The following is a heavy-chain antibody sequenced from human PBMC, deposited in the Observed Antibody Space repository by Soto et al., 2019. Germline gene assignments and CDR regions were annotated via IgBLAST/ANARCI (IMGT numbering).Heavy chain of an antibody. CDR1: GFTFSSYG. J-gene: IGHJ4*02. CDR3: AKDQGRSGSDFENPLDY. Sequence: QVQLVESGGGVVQPGRSLRLSCAASGFTFSSYGMHWVRQAPGKGLEWVAVISYDGSNKYYADSVKGRFTISRDNSKNTLYLQMNSLRAEDTAVYYCAKDQGRSGSDFENPLDYWGQGTLVTVSS. CDR2: ISYDGSNK. D-gene: IGHD3-10*01. V-gene: IGHV3-30*18.